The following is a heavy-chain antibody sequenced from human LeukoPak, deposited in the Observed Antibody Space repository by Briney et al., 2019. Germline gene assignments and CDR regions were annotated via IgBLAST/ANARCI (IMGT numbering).Heavy chain of an antibody. V-gene: IGHV3-13*01. CDR1: GFTFSNSD. D-gene: IGHD3-10*01. CDR3: AKGSLRGYFYMDV. J-gene: IGHJ6*03. CDR2: IGTVGDT. Sequence: GGSLRLSCAASGFTFSNSDMHWVRQATGKGLEWVSGIGTVGDTSYPGSVKGRFTISRENAKNTLYLQMNSLRAEDTAVYFCAKGSLRGYFYMDVWGKGTTVTVSS.